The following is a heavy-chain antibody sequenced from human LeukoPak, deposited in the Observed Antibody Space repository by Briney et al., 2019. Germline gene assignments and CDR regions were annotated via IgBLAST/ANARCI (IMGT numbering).Heavy chain of an antibody. V-gene: IGHV3-30*03. D-gene: IGHD5-18*01. J-gene: IGHJ6*03. CDR1: GFTFSSYS. Sequence: GGSLRLSCAASGFTFSSYSMNWVRQAPGKGLEWVAFISYDGTNKYYADSVKGRFTISRDNSKNTLYLQMNSLRVEDTAVFYCARDGYKPALYYMDVWGRGTTVTVSS. CDR2: ISYDGTNK. CDR3: ARDGYKPALYYMDV.